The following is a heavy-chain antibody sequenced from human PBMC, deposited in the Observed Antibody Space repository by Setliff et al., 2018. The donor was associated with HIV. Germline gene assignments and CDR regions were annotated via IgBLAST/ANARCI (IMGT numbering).Heavy chain of an antibody. D-gene: IGHD1-7*01. J-gene: IGHJ5*02. CDR3: ARHRSGNWYYFGFDP. CDR2: LHYSVSS. CDR1: GSSISSSS. Sequence: LSLTCTVSGSSISSSSWSWIRQPPGKGLEWIGYLHYSVSSNYNPSLKSRVTISVDTSKNQFSLKLSSVTVADTAVYYCARHRSGNWYYFGFDPWGQGTLVTVSS. V-gene: IGHV4-59*08.